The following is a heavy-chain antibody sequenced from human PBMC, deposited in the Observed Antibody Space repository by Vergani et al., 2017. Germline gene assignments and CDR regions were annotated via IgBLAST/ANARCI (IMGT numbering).Heavy chain of an antibody. CDR3: ATKSCGTPGCQIGYFRE. D-gene: IGHD1-1*01. CDR2: TSRDGDIK. CDR1: GFTFGSYD. Sequence: QVQLVESGGGVVQPGRSLRLSCAASGFTFGSYDMHWVRQAPGKGLEWVAVTSRDGDIKYYADSVEGRFTISRDNFRNTLYLHVNSLRAEDTAVYYCATKSCGTPGCQIGYFREWGQGTLVTVSS. V-gene: IGHV3-30-3*01. J-gene: IGHJ1*01.